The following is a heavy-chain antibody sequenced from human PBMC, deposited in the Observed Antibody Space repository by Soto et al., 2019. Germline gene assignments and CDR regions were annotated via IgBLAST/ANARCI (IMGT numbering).Heavy chain of an antibody. V-gene: IGHV3-7*01. CDR2: IKQDGSEK. D-gene: IGHD6-13*01. CDR3: ARDLIAAADNPDNPYYYYYYYMDV. Sequence: GGSLRLSCAASGFTFSSYWMSWVRQAPGKGLEWVANIKQDGSEKYYVDSVKGRFTIPRDNATNSLSLQMNSLKAEDTAVYYCARDLIAAADNPDNPYYYYYYYMDVWGKGTTVTVSS. J-gene: IGHJ6*03. CDR1: GFTFSSYW.